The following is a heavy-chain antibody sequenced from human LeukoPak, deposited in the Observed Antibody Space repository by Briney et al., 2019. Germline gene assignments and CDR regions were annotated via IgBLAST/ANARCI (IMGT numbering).Heavy chain of an antibody. Sequence: ASVKVSCKASGYTFTSYDINWVRQATGQGLEWMGWMNPNSGNTGYAQKFQGRVTMTRNTSISTAYMELSSLRSEDTAVYYCYNSSWPQKSYYYYYYMDVWGKGTTVTVSS. CDR2: MNPNSGNT. CDR1: GYTFTSYD. CDR3: YNSSWPQKSYYYYYYMDV. V-gene: IGHV1-8*01. J-gene: IGHJ6*03. D-gene: IGHD6-13*01.